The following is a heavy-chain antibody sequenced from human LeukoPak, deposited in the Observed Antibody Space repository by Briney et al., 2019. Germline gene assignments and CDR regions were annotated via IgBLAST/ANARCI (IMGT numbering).Heavy chain of an antibody. CDR1: GFTFSTYG. CDR3: ARDPYSGGYWNYYYYYMDV. V-gene: IGHV3-21*01. CDR2: ITSSSSYI. Sequence: PGGSLRLSCEVPGFTFSTYGMSWVRQAPGKGLEWVSSITSSSSYIYYADSVKGRFTISRDNAKNSLFLQMNSLTAEDTAVYYCARDPYSGGYWNYYYYYMDVWGKGTTVAISS. D-gene: IGHD1-26*01. J-gene: IGHJ6*03.